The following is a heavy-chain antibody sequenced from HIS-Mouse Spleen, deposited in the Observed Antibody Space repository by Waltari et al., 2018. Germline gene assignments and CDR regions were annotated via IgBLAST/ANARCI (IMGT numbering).Heavy chain of an antibody. J-gene: IGHJ5*02. CDR3: ARGRLWGWVDP. Sequence: QVQLQESGPGLVKPSETLSLTCTVSGGSISSYYWSWIRQPPGKGLEWIGYIYYSGRTNYNPSLKSRVTVSVDTSKNQFSLKLSSVTAADTAVDYCARGRLWGWVDPWGQGTLVTVSS. CDR1: GGSISSYY. D-gene: IGHD7-27*01. CDR2: IYYSGRT. V-gene: IGHV4-59*01.